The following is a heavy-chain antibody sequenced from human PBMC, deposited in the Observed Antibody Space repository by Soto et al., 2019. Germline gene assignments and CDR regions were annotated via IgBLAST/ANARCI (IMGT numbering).Heavy chain of an antibody. CDR3: ASPGPVYYDSSGYTDY. D-gene: IGHD3-22*01. J-gene: IGHJ4*02. CDR2: ISSSSSYT. V-gene: IGHV3-11*06. Sequence: TVGSLRLSCAASGFTFSDYYMSWIRQAPGKGLEWVSYISSSSSYTNYADSVKGRFTISRDNAKNSLYLQMNSLRAEDTAVYYCASPGPVYYDSSGYTDYWGQGTLVTVSS. CDR1: GFTFSDYY.